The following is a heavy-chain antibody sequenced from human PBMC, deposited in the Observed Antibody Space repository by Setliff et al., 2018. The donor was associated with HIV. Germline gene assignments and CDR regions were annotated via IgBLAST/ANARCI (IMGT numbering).Heavy chain of an antibody. CDR1: GVSITSYY. V-gene: IGHV4-59*01. D-gene: IGHD3-10*01. Sequence: SETLSLTCNVSGVSITSYYWSWIRQSPGKGLEYIGYIYSNGGTNYNPSLKSRVRISVDTSKNQFSLRLSSVTAADTAIYYCARRSYFDYWGQGTLVTVSS. J-gene: IGHJ4*02. CDR3: ARRSYFDY. CDR2: IYSNGGT.